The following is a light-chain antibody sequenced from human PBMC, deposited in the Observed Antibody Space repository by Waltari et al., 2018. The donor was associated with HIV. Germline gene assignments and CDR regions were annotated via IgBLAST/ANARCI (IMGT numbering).Light chain of an antibody. CDR1: GAGHE. CDR3: QSFDSSLTGFV. V-gene: IGLV1-40*01. J-gene: IGLJ1*01. Sequence: QSVLTQPPPVSGAPGQRVSISCTGAGAGHEVPWSQQIAGKAPKLLIFGNNKRPSGVPARFFGSKSGTSASLAITGLQPEDEAHYYCQSFDSSLTGFVFGSGTEVVVL. CDR2: GNN.